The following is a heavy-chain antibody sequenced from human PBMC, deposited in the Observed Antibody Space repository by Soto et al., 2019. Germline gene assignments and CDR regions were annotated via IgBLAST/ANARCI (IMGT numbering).Heavy chain of an antibody. D-gene: IGHD2-2*01. V-gene: IGHV3-23*01. CDR3: AKDYRPGVPAATFDY. CDR2: ISGSGGST. Sequence: GGSLRLSCAASGFTFSSYAMSWVRQAPGKGLEWVSAISGSGGSTYYADSVKGRFTISRDNSKNTLYLQMNSLRAEETAVYYCAKDYRPGVPAATFDYWGQGTLVTVSS. J-gene: IGHJ4*02. CDR1: GFTFSSYA.